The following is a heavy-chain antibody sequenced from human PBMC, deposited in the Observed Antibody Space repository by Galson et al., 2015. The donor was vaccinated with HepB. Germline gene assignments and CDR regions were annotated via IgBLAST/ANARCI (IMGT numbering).Heavy chain of an antibody. J-gene: IGHJ4*02. Sequence: SLRLSCAASGFTFSSYAMSWVRQAPGKGLEWVSTISGSGGSTCHADSVKGRFTISRDNSKNTLYLQMNSLRAEDTAVYYCAGHYVWGTYRSADLRYWGQGTLVTVSS. D-gene: IGHD3-16*02. CDR1: GFTFSSYA. V-gene: IGHV3-23*01. CDR2: ISGSGGST. CDR3: AGHYVWGTYRSADLRY.